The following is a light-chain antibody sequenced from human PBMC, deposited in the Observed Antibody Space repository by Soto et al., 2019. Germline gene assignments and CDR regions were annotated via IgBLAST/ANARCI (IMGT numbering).Light chain of an antibody. V-gene: IGKV3-20*01. J-gene: IGKJ5*01. Sequence: EVVLTQSPGTLSLSPGERATLSCRASQPVSSSYLAWYQQKPGRAPRLLIYGASSRATGIPDRFSGSGSETDFTLTIGRLEPEDFAVYFCQQYSTSPITFGRGSRLEIK. CDR3: QQYSTSPIT. CDR2: GAS. CDR1: QPVSSSY.